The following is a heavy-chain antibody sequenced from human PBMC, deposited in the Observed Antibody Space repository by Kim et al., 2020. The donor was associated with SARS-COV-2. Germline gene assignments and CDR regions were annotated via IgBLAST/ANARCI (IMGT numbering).Heavy chain of an antibody. J-gene: IGHJ5*02. CDR3: ASGSTFHNFWTGYYTPWFDP. CDR1: GGSISSYD. CDR2: LYHTGIS. V-gene: IGHV4-59*01. D-gene: IGHD3-3*01. Sequence: SETLSLTCTVSGGSISSYDWNWVRQPPGKGLEWIGHLYHTGISDYNPSLKSRVMISVDTAKNQFSLKLTSVTAADTAVYYCASGSTFHNFWTGYYTPWFDPWDREALVTVTS.